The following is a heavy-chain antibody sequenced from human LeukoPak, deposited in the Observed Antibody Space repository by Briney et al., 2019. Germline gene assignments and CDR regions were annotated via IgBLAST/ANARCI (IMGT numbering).Heavy chain of an antibody. D-gene: IGHD2-15*01. CDR2: IYYSGST. CDR1: GFTFSSYSMN. V-gene: IGHV4-59*05. J-gene: IGHJ6*03. CDR3: ARSQDIGYYYYMDV. Sequence: GSLRLSCAASGFTFSSYSMNWVRQAPGKGLEWIRSIYYSGSTYYNPSLKSRVTISVDTSKNQFSLKLSSVTAADTAVYYCARSQDIGYYYYMDVWGKGTTVTVSS.